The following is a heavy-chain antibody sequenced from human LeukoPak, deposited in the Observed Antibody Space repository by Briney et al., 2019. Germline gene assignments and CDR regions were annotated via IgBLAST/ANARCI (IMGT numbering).Heavy chain of an antibody. CDR1: GFTLSTYN. CDR2: ISSGGSTI. CDR3: ARDCRDYGPYVE. D-gene: IGHD3-10*01. V-gene: IGHV3-48*04. J-gene: IGHJ4*02. Sequence: GSPRLSCAASGFTLSTYNMNWVRQAPGKGLEWVSYISSGGSTIHYADSVKGRFTISRDNAKNSLYLQMSSLRAEDTAVYYCARDCRDYGPYVEWGQGTLVTVSS.